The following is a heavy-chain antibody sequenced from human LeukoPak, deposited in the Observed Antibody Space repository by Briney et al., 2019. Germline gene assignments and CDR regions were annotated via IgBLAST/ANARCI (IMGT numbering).Heavy chain of an antibody. J-gene: IGHJ4*02. V-gene: IGHV3-21*01. D-gene: IGHD6-13*01. CDR3: AKDRDRYSSSWYDLDY. CDR2: ISSSSNYI. CDR1: GFTFSSYS. Sequence: GGSLRLSCAASGFTFSSYSMNWVRQAPGKGLEWVSSISSSSNYIYYADSVEGRFTISRDNAKDSLYLQMNSLRAEDTAVYYCAKDRDRYSSSWYDLDYWGQGTLVTVSS.